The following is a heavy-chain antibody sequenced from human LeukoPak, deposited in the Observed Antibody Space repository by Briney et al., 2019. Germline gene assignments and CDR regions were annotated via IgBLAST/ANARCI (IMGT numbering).Heavy chain of an antibody. CDR2: INGDGSST. D-gene: IGHD4-23*01. J-gene: IGHJ4*02. V-gene: IGHV3-74*01. CDR1: GFAFNTYW. CDR3: ARGRPHGNDY. Sequence: GGSLRLSCAASGFAFNTYWIHWVRQAPGKGLVWVSRINGDGSSTSYADFVKGRFTISRDNAKNTLYLQMNSLRAEETAVYYCARGRPHGNDYWGQGTLVTVSS.